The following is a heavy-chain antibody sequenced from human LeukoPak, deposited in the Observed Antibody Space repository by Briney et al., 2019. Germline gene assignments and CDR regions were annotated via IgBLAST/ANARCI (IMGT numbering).Heavy chain of an antibody. CDR3: ARVILYYGSGSSSHRFDP. CDR1: GYTFTSYG. V-gene: IGHV1-18*01. Sequence: GASVKVSCKASGYTFTSYGISWVRQAPGQGLEWMGWISAYNGNTNYAQKLQGRVTMTTDTSTSTAYMELRSLRSDDTAVYYCARVILYYGSGSSSHRFDPWGQGTLVTVSS. CDR2: ISAYNGNT. D-gene: IGHD3-10*01. J-gene: IGHJ5*02.